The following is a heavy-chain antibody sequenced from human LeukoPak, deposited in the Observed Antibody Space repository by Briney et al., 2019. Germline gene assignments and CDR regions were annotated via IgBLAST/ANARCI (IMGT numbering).Heavy chain of an antibody. Sequence: PSETLSLTCTVSGGSINSGDYYWGWSRQPPGKGLEGIGYIYYSGSTYYNPSLKGRVTIPVDTSKNQFSLKLTSVTAADTAVYYCARAPPWINDYWGQGTLVTVSS. CDR2: IYYSGST. CDR3: ARAPPWINDY. V-gene: IGHV4-30-4*08. CDR1: GGSINSGDYY. J-gene: IGHJ4*02. D-gene: IGHD2-2*03.